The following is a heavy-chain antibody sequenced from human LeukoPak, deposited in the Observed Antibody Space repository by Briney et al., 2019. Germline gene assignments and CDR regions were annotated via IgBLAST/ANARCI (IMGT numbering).Heavy chain of an antibody. J-gene: IGHJ5*01. CDR3: ARGSSGWFDS. D-gene: IGHD6-19*01. Sequence: GRSLRLSCAASGFTFSSYSMNWVRQTPGKGLEWVSYITSSSSTIYYADSVKGRFTISRDNAQNSLYLQMNSLRADDTAVYYCARGSSGWFDSWGQGTLVTVSS. CDR2: ITSSSSTI. V-gene: IGHV3-48*04. CDR1: GFTFSSYS.